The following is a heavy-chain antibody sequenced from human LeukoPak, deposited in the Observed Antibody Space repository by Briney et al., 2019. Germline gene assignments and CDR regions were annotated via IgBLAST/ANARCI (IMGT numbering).Heavy chain of an antibody. J-gene: IGHJ6*02. CDR1: GGSISSYY. Sequence: SETLSLTCTASGGSISSYYWSWIRQPPGKGLEWIGYIYYSGSTNYNPSLKSRVTISVGTSKNQFSLKLSSVTAADTAVYYCARDRGSSSRPYYYYYGMDVWGQGTTVTVSS. CDR3: ARDRGSSSRPYYYYYGMDV. V-gene: IGHV4-59*01. D-gene: IGHD6-6*01. CDR2: IYYSGST.